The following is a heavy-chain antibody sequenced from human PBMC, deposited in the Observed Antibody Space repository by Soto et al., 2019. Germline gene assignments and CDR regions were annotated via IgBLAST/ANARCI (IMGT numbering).Heavy chain of an antibody. D-gene: IGHD6-13*01. CDR3: TTTLAAAGTFTYGDDMAGY. CDR2: IKSKTDGGTT. V-gene: IGHV3-15*07. CDR1: GFTFSNAW. Sequence: EVQLVESGGGLVKPGGSLRLSCAASGFTFSNAWMNLVRQAQGKGLEWVGRIKSKTDGGTTDYAAPVKGRFTISTYDSKNTLYLQMNSLKAEDTTVYYCTTTLAAAGTFTYGDDMAGYWGQGTLDNGSS. J-gene: IGHJ4*02.